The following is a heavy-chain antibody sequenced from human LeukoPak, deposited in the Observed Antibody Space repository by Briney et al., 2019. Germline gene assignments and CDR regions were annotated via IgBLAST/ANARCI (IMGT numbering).Heavy chain of an antibody. CDR2: IRTKANNYAT. V-gene: IGHV3-73*01. CDR3: ARLGIAADGSDY. Sequence: SGGSLRLSCAASGFTFSGSAIHWVHQASGKGLEWVGRIRTKANNYATAYGASVEGRFTISRDDSKNTAYLQMNSLKTEDTAVYYCARLGIAADGSDYWGQGTLVTVSS. CDR1: GFTFSGSA. D-gene: IGHD6-13*01. J-gene: IGHJ4*02.